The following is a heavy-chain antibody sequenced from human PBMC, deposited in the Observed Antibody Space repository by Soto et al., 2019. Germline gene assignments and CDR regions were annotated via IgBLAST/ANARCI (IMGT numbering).Heavy chain of an antibody. D-gene: IGHD6-13*01. Sequence: SETLSLTCTVSGGAINSTVYYWGWSRQPPGKGREWIGSSNYGAPTYYSPSLQSRVTISLDTAKNHFSLNLRSVTAADTAVYYCARHGAYSTSVYYYYGMDVWGQGTTVTVSS. J-gene: IGHJ6*02. V-gene: IGHV4-39*01. CDR1: GGAINSTVYY. CDR3: ARHGAYSTSVYYYYGMDV. CDR2: SNYGAPT.